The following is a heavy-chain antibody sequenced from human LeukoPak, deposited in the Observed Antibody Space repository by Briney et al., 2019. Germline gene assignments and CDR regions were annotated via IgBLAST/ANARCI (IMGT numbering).Heavy chain of an antibody. CDR3: ARVRLDSSERNLDAFEN. V-gene: IGHV3-53*01. CDR1: GFTVSSNY. Sequence: TGGSLRLPCAASGFTVSSNYMSWVRQAPGKGLEWVSSTYSGGSTYYADSVKGRFTISRDNYKNTVYLQKNSLRAEDTAVYFCARVRLDSSERNLDAFENWGQGTMVTVSS. J-gene: IGHJ3*02. D-gene: IGHD1-14*01. CDR2: TYSGGST.